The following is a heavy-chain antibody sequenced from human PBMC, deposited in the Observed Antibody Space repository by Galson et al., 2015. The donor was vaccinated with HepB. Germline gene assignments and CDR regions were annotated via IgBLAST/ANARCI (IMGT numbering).Heavy chain of an antibody. CDR2: IWSDGSNE. CDR3: ATDRGNAPFDI. J-gene: IGHJ3*02. V-gene: IGHV3-33*03. Sequence: SLRLSCAASGFIFSNYDMHWVRQAPGKGLEWVAVIWSDGSNEDYGDSVKGRFTISRDNSKSTLYLQMNSLRPEDTAMYYCATDRGNAPFDIWGQGTMVSVS. D-gene: IGHD1-1*01. CDR1: GFIFSNYD.